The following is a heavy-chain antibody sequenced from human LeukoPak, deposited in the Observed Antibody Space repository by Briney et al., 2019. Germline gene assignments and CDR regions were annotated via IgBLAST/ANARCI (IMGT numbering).Heavy chain of an antibody. Sequence: EASVKVSCKASGYTFTSYDINWVRQATGQGLEWMGWMSPNSGNTGYAQKFQGRVTMTRNTSISTAYMELSSLRSEDTAVYYCARGPYSSSLHDAFDIWGQGTMVTVSS. V-gene: IGHV1-8*01. D-gene: IGHD6-6*01. CDR1: GYTFTSYD. CDR2: MSPNSGNT. CDR3: ARGPYSSSLHDAFDI. J-gene: IGHJ3*02.